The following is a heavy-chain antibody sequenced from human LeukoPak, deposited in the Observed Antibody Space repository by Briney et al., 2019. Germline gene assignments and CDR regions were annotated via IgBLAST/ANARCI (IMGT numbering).Heavy chain of an antibody. Sequence: PGGSLRLSCAASGFTFSSYAMSWVRQAPGKGLEWVSAISGSGGSTYYADSVKGRFTISRDNSKNTLYLQMNSLRAEDTAVYYCAKGNYDFWSGYYTAAFDIWGQGTVVTVSS. J-gene: IGHJ3*02. CDR3: AKGNYDFWSGYYTAAFDI. V-gene: IGHV3-23*01. CDR1: GFTFSSYA. CDR2: ISGSGGST. D-gene: IGHD3-3*01.